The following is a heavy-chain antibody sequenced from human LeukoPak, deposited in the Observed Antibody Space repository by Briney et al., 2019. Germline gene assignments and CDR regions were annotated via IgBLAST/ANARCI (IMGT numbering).Heavy chain of an antibody. D-gene: IGHD2-21*02. CDR1: GFTFTDYF. Sequence: GGSLRLSCAASGFTFTDYFLDWIRQAPGKGLDWVSHISRQGDTIEYADSVKGRFTISRDNAKNSLYLQMNLLRVEDTAVYFCARVRRGGDSRYFDYWGQGALVTVSS. CDR2: ISRQGDTI. J-gene: IGHJ4*02. V-gene: IGHV3-11*01. CDR3: ARVRRGGDSRYFDY.